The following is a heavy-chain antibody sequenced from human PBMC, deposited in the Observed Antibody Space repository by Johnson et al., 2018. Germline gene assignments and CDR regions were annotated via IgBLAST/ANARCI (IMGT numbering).Heavy chain of an antibody. CDR1: GFTFSSYW. J-gene: IGHJ6*03. D-gene: IGHD3-3*01. CDR2: ITSDGSST. V-gene: IGHV3-74*02. CDR3: ARVKGLSVCWSGYYTNYYDYYYVDV. Sequence: VQLVQSGGGLVQPGGSLRLSCAASGFTFSSYWMHWVRQAPGKGLVWVSRITSDGSSTSYADSVKGRFTISRDNAKHTLYLQMNSLRAEDTTVYYCARVKGLSVCWSGYYTNYYDYYYVDVGRKGTTVTVSS.